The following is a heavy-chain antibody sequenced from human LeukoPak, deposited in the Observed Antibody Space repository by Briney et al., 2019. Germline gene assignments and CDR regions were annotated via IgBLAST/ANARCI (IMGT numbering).Heavy chain of an antibody. CDR2: ISGSGGST. V-gene: IGHV3-23*01. Sequence: GGALGLSLGAPGFPFSGYSQGWGPQAPGEGAGWVSAISGSGGSTYYADSVKGRFTISRDNSKNTLYLQMNSLRAEDTAVYYCAKDRIALDGMDVWGQGTTVTVSS. CDR3: AKDRIALDGMDV. J-gene: IGHJ6*02. CDR1: GFPFSGYS. D-gene: IGHD2-21*01.